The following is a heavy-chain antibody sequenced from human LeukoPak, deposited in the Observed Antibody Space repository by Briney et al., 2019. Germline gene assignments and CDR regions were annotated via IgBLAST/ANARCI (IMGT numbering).Heavy chain of an antibody. CDR2: IIPIFGTA. CDR1: GGTFSSYA. Sequence: ASVKVSCKASGGTFSSYAISWVRQAPGQGLEWMGGIIPIFGTANYAQKFQGRVTITADESTSTACMELSSLRSEDTAVYYCARKGSITMVRGVNRLGAFDIWGQGTMVTVSS. CDR3: ARKGSITMVRGVNRLGAFDI. D-gene: IGHD3-10*01. V-gene: IGHV1-69*13. J-gene: IGHJ3*02.